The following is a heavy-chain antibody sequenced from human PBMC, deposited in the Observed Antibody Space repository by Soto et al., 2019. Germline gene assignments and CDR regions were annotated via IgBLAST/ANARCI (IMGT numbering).Heavy chain of an antibody. CDR3: IWQQDFYYGRAV. CDR1: GFSFSPAW. Sequence: EVQLVESGGGLVTPGGSLTLSCAASGFSFSPAWMNWVRQAPGKGLEWVGLIKSKGGGGTADYAAPVKGRFIIARDDSKNTIYLQMTSLKPEDTALYYCIWQQDFYYGRAVWGQGTTVPVSS. V-gene: IGHV3-15*07. J-gene: IGHJ6*02. CDR2: IKSKGGGGTA. D-gene: IGHD6-13*01.